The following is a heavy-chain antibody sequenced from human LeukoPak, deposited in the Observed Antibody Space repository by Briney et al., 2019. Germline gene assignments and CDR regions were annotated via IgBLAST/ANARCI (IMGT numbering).Heavy chain of an antibody. D-gene: IGHD6-13*01. V-gene: IGHV4-59*12. Sequence: SETLSLTCTVSGGSISTYYWSWIRQPPGKGLEWIGYMYNSGSTNYNPSLKSRVTMSVDTSQNQFSLKLSSVTAADTAVYYCARGRLGSLGDAFDIWGQGTMVTVSS. CDR3: ARGRLGSLGDAFDI. CDR2: MYNSGST. J-gene: IGHJ3*02. CDR1: GGSISTYY.